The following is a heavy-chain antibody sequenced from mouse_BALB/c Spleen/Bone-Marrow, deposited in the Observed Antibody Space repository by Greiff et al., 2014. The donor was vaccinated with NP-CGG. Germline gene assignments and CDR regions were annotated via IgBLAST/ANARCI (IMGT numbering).Heavy chain of an antibody. CDR3: VRSGSSSGYFDY. Sequence: EVQLQQSGGGLVQPGGSRKLSCAASGLTFSSFGMHWVRQAPEKGLEWVAYISSGSSTIYYGDTVMGRFTISRDNPKNTLFLQMTSLRSEDTATYYCVRSGSSSGYFDYWGQGTTLTVSS. CDR2: ISSGSSTI. D-gene: IGHD1-1*01. J-gene: IGHJ2*01. CDR1: GLTFSSFG. V-gene: IGHV5-17*02.